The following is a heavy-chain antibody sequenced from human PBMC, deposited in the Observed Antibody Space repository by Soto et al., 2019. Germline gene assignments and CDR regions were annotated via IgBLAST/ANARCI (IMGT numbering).Heavy chain of an antibody. Sequence: QVQLVQSGAEVKKPGASVKVSCKASGYTFTSYGISWVRQAPGQGLEWMGWISAYNGNTNYAQKLQGRVTMTTDTSTSTAYRELRSLRSDDTAVYYCARAAPTYCSSTSYYSCYYYGMDVWGQGTTVTVS. CDR2: ISAYNGNT. V-gene: IGHV1-18*04. J-gene: IGHJ6*02. D-gene: IGHD2-2*01. CDR3: ARAAPTYCSSTSYYSCYYYGMDV. CDR1: GYTFTSYG.